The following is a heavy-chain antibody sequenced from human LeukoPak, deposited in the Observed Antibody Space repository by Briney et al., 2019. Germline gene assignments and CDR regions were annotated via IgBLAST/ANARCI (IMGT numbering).Heavy chain of an antibody. Sequence: GGSLRLSCAASGFAFSSYAMSWVRQAPGKGLEWVSATSGNGAKTYYADFVKGRFTISRDNSKNTLYLQMNSLRAEDTAVYYCAKSPEGVRNYWGQGTLVTVSS. D-gene: IGHD2-2*01. J-gene: IGHJ4*02. CDR2: TSGNGAKT. V-gene: IGHV3-23*01. CDR1: GFAFSSYA. CDR3: AKSPEGVRNY.